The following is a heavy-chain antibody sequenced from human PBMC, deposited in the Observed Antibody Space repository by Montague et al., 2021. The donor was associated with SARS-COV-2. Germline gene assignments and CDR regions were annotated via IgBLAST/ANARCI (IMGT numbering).Heavy chain of an antibody. CDR1: GFSLNTSGVG. J-gene: IGHJ4*02. D-gene: IGHD4-11*01. Sequence: LVKPTQTLTLTCTFSGFSLNTSGVGVGWIRQPPGKGLEWLGSIYYSGSTYYNPSLKSRVTISADTSKNQFSLKLRSVTAADTAVYYCARWDPQTLTVISLRGKSANDYWGQGTLVTVSS. CDR2: IYYSGST. V-gene: IGHV4-39*07. CDR3: ARWDPQTLTVISLRGKSANDY.